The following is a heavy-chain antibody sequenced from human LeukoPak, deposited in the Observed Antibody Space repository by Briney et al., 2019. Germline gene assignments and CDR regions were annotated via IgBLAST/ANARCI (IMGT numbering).Heavy chain of an antibody. J-gene: IGHJ4*02. CDR3: ARDHPRILTGYHIPHY. Sequence: ASLKVSCKASGGTFSSYAISWGRQALGPRLGWMGWINPNSGGTNYAQKFQGRVTMTRDTSISTAYMELSRLRSDDTAVYYCARDHPRILTGYHIPHYWGQGTLVTVSS. V-gene: IGHV1-2*02. CDR2: INPNSGGT. D-gene: IGHD3-9*01. CDR1: GGTFSSYA.